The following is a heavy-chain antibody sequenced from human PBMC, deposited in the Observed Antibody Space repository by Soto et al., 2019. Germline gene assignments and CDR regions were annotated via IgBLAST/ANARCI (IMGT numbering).Heavy chain of an antibody. D-gene: IGHD2-2*01. CDR1: GFTFSSYS. J-gene: IGHJ4*02. CDR2: ISSSSSYI. V-gene: IGHV3-21*01. Sequence: EVQLVESGGGLVKPGGSLRLSCAASGFTFSSYSMNWVRQAPGKGLEWVSSISSSSSYIYYADSVKGRFTTSRDNAXNXRYLQMNSLRAEDTAVYYCARDRCTRGGTSCPEAHYWGQGTLVTVSS. CDR3: ARDRCTRGGTSCPEAHY.